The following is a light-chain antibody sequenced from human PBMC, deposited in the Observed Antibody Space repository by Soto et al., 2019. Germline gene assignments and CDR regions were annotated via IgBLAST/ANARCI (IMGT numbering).Light chain of an antibody. V-gene: IGKV1-5*01. CDR2: DAS. CDR3: QQYNSYMYT. CDR1: QGISSW. J-gene: IGKJ2*01. Sequence: DIQMTQSPSTLSASVGDRVTITCRASQGISSWLAWYQQKPGKAPKLLIYDASSLESGVPSRFSGSGSGTEFTLTISSLQPDDFATYYCQQYNSYMYTFGQGTKLEIK.